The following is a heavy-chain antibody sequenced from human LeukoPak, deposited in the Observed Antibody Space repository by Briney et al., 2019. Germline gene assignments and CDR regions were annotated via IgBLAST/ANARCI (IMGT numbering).Heavy chain of an antibody. CDR1: GYTFTGYY. D-gene: IGHD2/OR15-2a*01. V-gene: IGHV1-2*02. Sequence: GASVKVSCKASGYTFTGYYRHWVRQAPGQGLEWMGWTNPNSGGTNYAQKFQGRVTMTRDTSISTAYMELSRLRSDDTAVYYCARGAFPTLLYFDYWGQGTLVTVSS. CDR3: ARGAFPTLLYFDY. CDR2: TNPNSGGT. J-gene: IGHJ4*02.